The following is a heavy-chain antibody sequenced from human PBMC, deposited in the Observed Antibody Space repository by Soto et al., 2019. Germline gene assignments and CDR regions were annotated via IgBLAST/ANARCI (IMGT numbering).Heavy chain of an antibody. CDR2: LHFSGST. V-gene: IGHV4-39*01. J-gene: IGHJ4*02. D-gene: IGHD3-16*01. Sequence: LSLTCTVSGASISSSGYYWGWVRQPPGKGLEWIGSLHFSGSTYYHPSLRSRVTFSVDTSKNQLSLKLTSVTAADTAIYYCARPSFRGERALFAFWARGTLVTVSS. CDR3: ARPSFRGERALFAF. CDR1: GASISSSGYY.